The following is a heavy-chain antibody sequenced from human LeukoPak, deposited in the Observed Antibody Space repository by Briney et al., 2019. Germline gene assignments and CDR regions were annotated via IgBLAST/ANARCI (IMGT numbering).Heavy chain of an antibody. V-gene: IGHV2-5*01. CDR1: GFSLSTSGVG. CDR3: ARLPIDFSKRYYFDY. Sequence: SGPTLVKPTQTLTLTCTFSGFSLSTSGVGVGWIRQPPGKALEWLALIYWNDDKRYSPSLKSRLTITKDTSKNQVVLTMTNMDPVDTATYYCARLPIDFSKRYYFDYWGQGTLVTVSS. D-gene: IGHD3-3*01. J-gene: IGHJ4*02. CDR2: IYWNDDK.